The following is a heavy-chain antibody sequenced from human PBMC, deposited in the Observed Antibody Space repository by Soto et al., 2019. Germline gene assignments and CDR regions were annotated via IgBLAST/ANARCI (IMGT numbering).Heavy chain of an antibody. CDR2: ISGRGDNK. J-gene: IGHJ6*03. CDR3: GKGSDYVLKGTPFRKVQYHYYDMDV. V-gene: IGHV3-23*01. D-gene: IGHD5-12*01. CDR1: GFTFSNFA. Sequence: EVQLLESGGALVQSGGSLRLSCAASGFTFSNFAMSWVRQAPGKGLEWVSGISGRGDNKDHADSVKGRFTISRDNSKNTLYLQMNSLRAEDTAVYYCGKGSDYVLKGTPFRKVQYHYYDMDVWGKGTTVTVSS.